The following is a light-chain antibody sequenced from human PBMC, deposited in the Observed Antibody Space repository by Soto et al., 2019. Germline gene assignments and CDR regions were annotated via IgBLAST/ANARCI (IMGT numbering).Light chain of an antibody. Sequence: DIQMTQSPSSLSASVGDRVTITCRASQSISSYLNWYQQKPGKAPKLLIYAASSLQSGVPSRFSGSGSGTHFTLTISSQQPEDFATYYCQQSYSTLRTFGQGTKVEIK. CDR1: QSISSY. J-gene: IGKJ1*01. CDR2: AAS. CDR3: QQSYSTLRT. V-gene: IGKV1-39*01.